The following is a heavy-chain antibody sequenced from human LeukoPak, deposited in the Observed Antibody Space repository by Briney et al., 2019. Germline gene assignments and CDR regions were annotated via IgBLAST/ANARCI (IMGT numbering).Heavy chain of an antibody. CDR2: ISGYNGNA. CDR3: ARRSSSSSPPFDP. CDR1: GYSFNSYG. D-gene: IGHD6-6*01. J-gene: IGHJ5*02. Sequence: ASVKVSCKASGYSFNSYGISWVRQAPGQGLEWMGWISGYNGNAKYAQKLQGRITMTTDISTSTAYMELSRLRSDDTAVYYCARRSSSSSPPFDPWGQGTLVTVSS. V-gene: IGHV1-18*01.